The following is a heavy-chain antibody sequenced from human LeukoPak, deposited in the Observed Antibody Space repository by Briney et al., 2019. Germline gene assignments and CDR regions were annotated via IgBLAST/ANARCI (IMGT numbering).Heavy chain of an antibody. CDR1: GDSISIYY. Sequence: SETLSLTCTVSGDSISIYYWSWIRQPPGKGLEWIGYIYYSGSTNYNPSLKSRVTISIARSKNQFSLKLTCVTAADTAVYYWARVGRASHWFDPWGQGTLVTVSS. CDR3: ARVGRASHWFDP. CDR2: IYYSGST. J-gene: IGHJ5*02. V-gene: IGHV4-59*01.